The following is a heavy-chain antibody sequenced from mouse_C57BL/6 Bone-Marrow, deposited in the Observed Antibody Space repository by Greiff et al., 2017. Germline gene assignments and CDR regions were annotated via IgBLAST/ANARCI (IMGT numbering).Heavy chain of an antibody. CDR3: ARHLTTVVATGAMDY. CDR2: ISSGGSYT. CDR1: GFTFSSYG. J-gene: IGHJ4*01. V-gene: IGHV5-6*01. Sequence: QLVESGGDLVKPGGSLKLSCAASGFTFSSYGMSWVRQTPDKRLEWVATISSGGSYTYYPDSVKGRFTISRDNAKNTLYLQMSSLKSEDTAMYYCARHLTTVVATGAMDYWGQGTSVTVSS. D-gene: IGHD1-1*01.